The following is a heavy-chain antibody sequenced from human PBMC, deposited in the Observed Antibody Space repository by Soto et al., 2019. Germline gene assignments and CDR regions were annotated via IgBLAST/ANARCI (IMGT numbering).Heavy chain of an antibody. V-gene: IGHV4-4*02. Sequence: QVQLQESGPGLVKPSGTLSLTCAVSGGSISSSNWWSWVRQPPGKGLEGIGEIYHSGSTNYNPSLNSRVTISVDKSKTPFSLKLSSVTAADTAVYYCARGDSGYDPLDYWGQGTLVTVSS. CDR2: IYHSGST. CDR1: GGSISSSNW. D-gene: IGHD5-12*01. CDR3: ARGDSGYDPLDY. J-gene: IGHJ4*02.